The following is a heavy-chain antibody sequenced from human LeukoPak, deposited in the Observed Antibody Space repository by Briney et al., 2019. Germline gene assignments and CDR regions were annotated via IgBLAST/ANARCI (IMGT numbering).Heavy chain of an antibody. CDR3: AKVISTVTTFYYYYMDV. J-gene: IGHJ6*03. CDR2: IRYDGSNK. CDR1: GFTFSSYG. V-gene: IGHV3-30*02. D-gene: IGHD4-17*01. Sequence: GGSLRLSCAASGFTFSSYGMHWVRQAPGKGLEWVAFIRYDGSNKYYADSVKGRFTISRDNSKNTLYLQMNSLRAEDTAVYYCAKVISTVTTFYYYYMDVWGKGTTVTISS.